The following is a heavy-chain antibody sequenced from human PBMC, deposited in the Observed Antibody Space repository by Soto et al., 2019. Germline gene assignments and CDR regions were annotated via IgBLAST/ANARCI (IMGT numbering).Heavy chain of an antibody. V-gene: IGHV3-23*01. CDR3: AKNQGVELVPLATVDWFDP. CDR1: GFNFENFG. D-gene: IGHD1-26*01. Sequence: PGRDLRISCSAFGFNFENFGMSWVRQAPGKGLEWISSISGSGFKKYYADSVKGRFTISRDNSKSTVYLELNNLSAEDTAVYHCAKNQGVELVPLATVDWFDPWGQGSAVTLSS. CDR2: ISGSGFKK. J-gene: IGHJ5*02.